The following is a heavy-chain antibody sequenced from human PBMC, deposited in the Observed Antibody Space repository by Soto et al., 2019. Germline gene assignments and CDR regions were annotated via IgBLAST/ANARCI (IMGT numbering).Heavy chain of an antibody. CDR2: IAYDGSNK. D-gene: IGHD2-15*01. CDR3: AKDRARYCGGGSCYSIFDY. CDR1: GFTFSSYG. J-gene: IGHJ4*02. Sequence: QVQLVESGGGVVQPGRSLRLSCAASGFTFSSYGMHWVRQAPGKGLEWVAVIAYDGSNKYYEDSVKGRFTISRDNSTNTLYLRMNSLRAEDTAVYYCAKDRARYCGGGSCYSIFDYWGQGTLVTVSS. V-gene: IGHV3-30*18.